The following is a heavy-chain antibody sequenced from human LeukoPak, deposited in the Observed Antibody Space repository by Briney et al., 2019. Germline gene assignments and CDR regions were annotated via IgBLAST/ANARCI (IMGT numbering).Heavy chain of an antibody. Sequence: SETLSLTCSVSGGSISRYYWSWIRQPPGKGLEWIGYIYYSGSTSYNPSLKSRVTISVDTSKNQFSLKLSSVTAADTAVYYCARQGDGYYFDFWGQGILVTISS. V-gene: IGHV4-59*08. CDR1: GGSISRYY. CDR2: IYYSGST. CDR3: ARQGDGYYFDF. J-gene: IGHJ4*02. D-gene: IGHD3-16*01.